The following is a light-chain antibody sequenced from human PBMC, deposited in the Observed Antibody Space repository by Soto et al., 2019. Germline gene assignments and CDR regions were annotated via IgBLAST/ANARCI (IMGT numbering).Light chain of an antibody. CDR3: QAFDINVLALI. CDR1: NSNIGAGFG. J-gene: IGLJ2*01. V-gene: IGLV1-40*01. Sequence: QSVLTQPPSVSGAPGQRVTISCTGSNSNIGAGFGVQWYPQFPRTAPRLLIYSNTNRPSGVPDRFSASKSGTSASLAITGLRAEDEADYYCQAFDINVLALIFGVGTKLTVL. CDR2: SNT.